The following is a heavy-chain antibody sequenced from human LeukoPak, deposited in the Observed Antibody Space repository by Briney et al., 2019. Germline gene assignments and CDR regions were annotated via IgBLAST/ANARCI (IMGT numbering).Heavy chain of an antibody. Sequence: GRSLRLSCAASGFTFSSHAMHWVRQAPGKRLEWVTLISYDGSNKYYADSVKGRFTISRDNSKNTVYLQMNSLRAEDTAVYYCAKDLEAVYYYAMDVWGQGTTVTVSS. CDR2: ISYDGSNK. CDR1: GFTFSSHA. V-gene: IGHV3-30-3*01. D-gene: IGHD1-1*01. J-gene: IGHJ6*02. CDR3: AKDLEAVYYYAMDV.